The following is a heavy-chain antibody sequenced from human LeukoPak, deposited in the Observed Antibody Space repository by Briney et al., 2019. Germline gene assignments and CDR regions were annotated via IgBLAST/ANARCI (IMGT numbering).Heavy chain of an antibody. CDR1: GDSFSNYG. Sequence: GASVKVSCKASGDSFSNYGFALVRLAPGPALEWMGWISADSGDRYYAQNFQHRVTMTTDTSTTTGYMELRSLRSDDTAVYYCASGSYLWGGMDVWGQGTAVTVSS. D-gene: IGHD1-26*01. CDR3: ASGSYLWGGMDV. J-gene: IGHJ6*02. V-gene: IGHV1-18*01. CDR2: ISADSGDR.